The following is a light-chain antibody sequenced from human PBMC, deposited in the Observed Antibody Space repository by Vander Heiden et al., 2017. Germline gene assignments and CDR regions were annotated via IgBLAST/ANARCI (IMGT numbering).Light chain of an antibody. CDR2: QDS. Sequence: SYELTQPPLVSVSQGQTASITCSGDKLGDKYACWYQQKPGQSPVLVIYQDSKRPSGIPERFSGSNSGNTATLTISGTQAMDEADYYCQAWDSSLVFGGGTKLTVL. J-gene: IGLJ2*01. CDR3: QAWDSSLV. CDR1: KLGDKY. V-gene: IGLV3-1*01.